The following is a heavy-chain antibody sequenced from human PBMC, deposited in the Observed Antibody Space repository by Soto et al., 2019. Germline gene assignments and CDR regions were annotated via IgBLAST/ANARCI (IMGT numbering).Heavy chain of an antibody. CDR3: ARSFGWYAIDQ. CDR1: SASITSEQR. Sequence: QMQLQESGPGLVKPSETLSLTCAVSSASITSEQRWSWVRQPPGKGLEWIVEIHHRGSTNENPSLKRRVTMSVDKFKNQFSLNLNSVTAADTAVYFCARSFGWYAIDQWGQGTLVAVSS. D-gene: IGHD6-19*01. J-gene: IGHJ4*02. V-gene: IGHV4-4*02. CDR2: IHHRGST.